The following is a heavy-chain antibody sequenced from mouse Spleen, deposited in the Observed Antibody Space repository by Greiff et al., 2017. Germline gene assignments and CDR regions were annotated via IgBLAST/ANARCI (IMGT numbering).Heavy chain of an antibody. J-gene: IGHJ1*01. V-gene: IGHV1S29*02. D-gene: IGHD4-1*01. CDR3: ARSGGWDVYFDV. Sequence: EVQLQESGPELVKPGASVKISCKASGYTFTDYNMHWVKQSHGKSLEWIGYIYPYNGGTGYNQKFKSKATLTVDDSSSTAYMELRSLTSEDSAVYYCARSGGWDVYFDVWGAGTTVTVSS. CDR2: IYPYNGGT. CDR1: GYTFTDYN.